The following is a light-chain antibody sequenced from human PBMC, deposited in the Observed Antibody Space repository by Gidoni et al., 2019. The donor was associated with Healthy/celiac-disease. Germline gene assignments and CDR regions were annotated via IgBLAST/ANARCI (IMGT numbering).Light chain of an antibody. J-gene: IGKJ2*01. Sequence: DIQMTQSPSSLSASVGDRVTITCRASQSISSYLNWYQQKPGKAPKLLIYAASSLQSGVPSRFSGSGSGTDFNLTISSLQPEDVATYYCQQSYSTPKTFGQGTKLEIK. V-gene: IGKV1-39*01. CDR1: QSISSY. CDR3: QQSYSTPKT. CDR2: AAS.